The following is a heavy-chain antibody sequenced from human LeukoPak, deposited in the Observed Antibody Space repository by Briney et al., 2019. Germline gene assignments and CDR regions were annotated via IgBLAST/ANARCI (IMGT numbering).Heavy chain of an antibody. CDR2: ISWNSGSI. D-gene: IGHD6-6*01. CDR1: GFTFDDYA. Sequence: PGGSLRLSCAASGFTFDDYAMHWVRQAPGKGLEWVSGISWNSGSIGYADSVKGRFTISRDNAKNSLYLQMNSLRAEDTALYYCAKGGIAARLYYFDYWGQRTLVTVSS. V-gene: IGHV3-9*01. CDR3: AKGGIAARLYYFDY. J-gene: IGHJ4*02.